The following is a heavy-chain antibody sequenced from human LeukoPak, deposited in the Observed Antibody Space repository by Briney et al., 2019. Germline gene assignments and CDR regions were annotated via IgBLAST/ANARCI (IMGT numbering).Heavy chain of an antibody. CDR1: GGSISSGGYY. J-gene: IGHJ2*01. Sequence: SETLSLTCTVSGGSISSGGYYWSWIRQHPGKGLEWIGYIYYSGSTYYNPSLKSRVTISVDTSKNQFSLKLSSVTAADTAVYYCARVLGYCSSTSCCSYWYFDLWGRGTLVTVSS. V-gene: IGHV4-31*03. D-gene: IGHD2-2*01. CDR2: IYYSGST. CDR3: ARVLGYCSSTSCCSYWYFDL.